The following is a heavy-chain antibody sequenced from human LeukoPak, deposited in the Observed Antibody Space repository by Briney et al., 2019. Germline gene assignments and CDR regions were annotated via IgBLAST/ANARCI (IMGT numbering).Heavy chain of an antibody. D-gene: IGHD3-22*01. V-gene: IGHV4-38-2*02. J-gene: IGHJ3*02. Sequence: SETLSLTCTVSGYSISSNYYWGWIRQPPGKGLEWIGSIYHSGSTYYNPSLKSRVTISVDTSKNQFSLKLSSVTAADTAVYYCARAAGYDSSGHAFDIWGQGTMVTVSS. CDR1: GYSISSNYY. CDR3: ARAAGYDSSGHAFDI. CDR2: IYHSGST.